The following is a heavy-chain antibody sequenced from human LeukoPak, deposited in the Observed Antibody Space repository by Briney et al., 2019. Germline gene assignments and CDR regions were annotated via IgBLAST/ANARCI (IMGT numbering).Heavy chain of an antibody. J-gene: IGHJ3*02. V-gene: IGHV3-7*01. Sequence: GGSLRLSCAASGFTFSSYWMSWVRQAPGKGLEWVANIKQDGSEKYYVDSVKGRFTISRDNAKNSLYLQMNSLRAEDTAVYYCARDRGITKIPADAFDIWGQGTMVTVSS. D-gene: IGHD1-14*01. CDR1: GFTFSSYW. CDR3: ARDRGITKIPADAFDI. CDR2: IKQDGSEK.